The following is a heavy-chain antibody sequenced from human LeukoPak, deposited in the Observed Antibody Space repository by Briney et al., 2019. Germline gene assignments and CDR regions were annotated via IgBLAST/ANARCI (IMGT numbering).Heavy chain of an antibody. CDR2: IYYSGST. D-gene: IGHD3-9*01. CDR1: GGSISSSSYY. CDR3: LVLRYFDWSPPV. Sequence: SETLSLTCTVSGGSISSSSYYWGWIRQPPGKGLEWIGSIYYSGSTYYNPSLKSRVTISVDTSKNQFSLKLSSVTAADTAVYYCLVLRYFDWSPPVWGKGTTVTVSS. V-gene: IGHV4-39*07. J-gene: IGHJ6*04.